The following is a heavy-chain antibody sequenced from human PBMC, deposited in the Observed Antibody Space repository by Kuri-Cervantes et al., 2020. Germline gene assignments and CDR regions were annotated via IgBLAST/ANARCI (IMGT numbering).Heavy chain of an antibody. V-gene: IGHV3-30-3*01. Sequence: GGSLRLSCAPSGFTFSSYAMHWVRQAPGKGLEWVAVISYDGSNKYYADSVKGRFTISRDNSKNTLYLQMNSLRAEDTAVYYCALRRANWGSSSLDYRGQGTLVTVSS. CDR3: ALRRANWGSSSLDY. CDR2: ISYDGSNK. D-gene: IGHD7-27*01. J-gene: IGHJ4*02. CDR1: GFTFSSYA.